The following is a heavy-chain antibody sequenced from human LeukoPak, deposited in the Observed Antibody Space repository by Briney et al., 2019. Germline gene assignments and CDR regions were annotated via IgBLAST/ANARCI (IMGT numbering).Heavy chain of an antibody. J-gene: IGHJ4*02. CDR3: AKAMSTDHDDRRGFCRVEFDS. Sequence: GGSLPLSCVDSGFTFSTYSMSWVRQAPGKGLEGVSALSYSGCSGGVTNTAYSVNGRFIISTDNSKSTLYLQLSRLRAEDTAVYYCAKAMSTDHDDRRGFCRVEFDSWGQGSLVTVSS. D-gene: IGHD3-22*01. CDR1: GFTFSTYS. CDR2: LSYSGCSGGVT. V-gene: IGHV3-23*01.